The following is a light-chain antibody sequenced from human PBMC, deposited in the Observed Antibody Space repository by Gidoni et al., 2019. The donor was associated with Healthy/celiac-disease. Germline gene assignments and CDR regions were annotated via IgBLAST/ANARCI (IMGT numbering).Light chain of an antibody. Sequence: EIVLTQSTGTLSLSPGERATLSCRASQSVSSSYLAWYQQKPGQAPSLLIYGASSMATGIPDRFSGSGSGTDFTLTISRLEPEDFAVYYCQQYGSSPWTFGQGTKAEIK. CDR1: QSVSSSY. CDR3: QQYGSSPWT. CDR2: GAS. J-gene: IGKJ1*01. V-gene: IGKV3-20*01.